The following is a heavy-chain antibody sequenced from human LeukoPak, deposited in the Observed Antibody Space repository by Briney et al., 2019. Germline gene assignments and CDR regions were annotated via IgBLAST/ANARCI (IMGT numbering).Heavy chain of an antibody. J-gene: IGHJ3*01. V-gene: IGHV3-30-3*01. D-gene: IGHD3-10*01. CDR3: ARESPFSSGAKDAFDV. CDR2: ISYDGSNK. CDR1: GFTFSSYA. Sequence: GRSLRLSCAASGFTFSSYAMHWVRQAPGKGLEWVAVISYDGSNKYYADSVKGRFSISRDNSKNTLFLQMNSLRAEDTAVYYCARESPFSSGAKDAFDVWGQGTMLTVSS.